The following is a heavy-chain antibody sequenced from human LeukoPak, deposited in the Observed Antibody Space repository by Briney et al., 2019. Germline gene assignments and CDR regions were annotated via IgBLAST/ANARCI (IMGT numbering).Heavy chain of an antibody. V-gene: IGHV3-64D*09. CDR1: GCTFNNYA. CDR2: ISSHGHST. J-gene: IGHJ3*02. CDR3: VKDESNDAFDI. Sequence: PGGSLRLSCSASGCTFNNYAMHWVRQAPGKGLEYVSAISSHGHSTYYTDSLKGRFTISRDNSKNTVYLQMSGLRAEDTAVYYCVKDESNDAFDIWGQGTMVTVSS.